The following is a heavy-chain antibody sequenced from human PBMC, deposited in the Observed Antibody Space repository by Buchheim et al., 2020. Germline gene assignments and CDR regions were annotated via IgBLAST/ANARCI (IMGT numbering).Heavy chain of an antibody. CDR1: GYTFTTYG. CDR3: ARDREAARPGWFDP. D-gene: IGHD6-6*01. V-gene: IGHV1-18*01. J-gene: IGHJ5*02. CDR2: ISVYNGNT. Sequence: QVQLVQSGAEVKKPGASVKVSCRPSGYTFTTYGISWVRQAPGQGLEWMGWISVYNGNTRYAQKFQSRLTMTTETSTSTAYMELRSLRFDDTAVYYCARDREAARPGWFDPWGQGTL.